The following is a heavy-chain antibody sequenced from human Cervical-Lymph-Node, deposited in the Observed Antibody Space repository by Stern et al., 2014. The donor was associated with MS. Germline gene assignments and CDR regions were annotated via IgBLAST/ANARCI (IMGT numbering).Heavy chain of an antibody. D-gene: IGHD3-16*01. V-gene: IGHV1-18*01. CDR2: ISAYNGDT. Sequence: QVQLVQSGSEVKKPGASVKVCCKASGYTFTNYGITWVRQAPGRGLEWMGWISAYNGDTNYAQNLQGRVTMTTDTSMTTAYMELRSLRSDDTAVYYCARTYVRAFDYWGQGSLVTVSS. J-gene: IGHJ4*02. CDR1: GYTFTNYG. CDR3: ARTYVRAFDY.